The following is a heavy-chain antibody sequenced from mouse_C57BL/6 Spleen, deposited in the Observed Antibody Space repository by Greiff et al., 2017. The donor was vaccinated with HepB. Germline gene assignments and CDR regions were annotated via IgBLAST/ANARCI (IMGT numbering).Heavy chain of an antibody. V-gene: IGHV1-69*01. CDR2: IDPSDSYT. D-gene: IGHD2-1*01. Sequence: QVQLQQPGAELVMPGASVKLSCKASGYTFTSYWMHWVKQRPGQGLEWIGEIDPSDSYTNYNQKFKGKSTLTVDKSSSTAYMQLSSLTSEDSAVYYCARSCVYYGNPYYAMDYWGQGTSVTVSS. CDR3: ARSCVYYGNPYYAMDY. J-gene: IGHJ4*01. CDR1: GYTFTSYW.